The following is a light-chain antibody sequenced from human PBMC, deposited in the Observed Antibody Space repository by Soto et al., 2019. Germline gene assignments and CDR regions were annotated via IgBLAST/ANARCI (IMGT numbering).Light chain of an antibody. CDR3: SSYTRSIPFV. CDR1: SSDVGGYNY. Sequence: QSALTQPASVSGSPGQTITISCTGISSDVGGYNYVSWYQQHPGKAPKLIIYEGSNRPSGVSNRFSGSKSDYTASLTISGLQAEDEADYYCSSYTRSIPFVFGLGTKLTVL. CDR2: EGS. J-gene: IGLJ1*01. V-gene: IGLV2-14*01.